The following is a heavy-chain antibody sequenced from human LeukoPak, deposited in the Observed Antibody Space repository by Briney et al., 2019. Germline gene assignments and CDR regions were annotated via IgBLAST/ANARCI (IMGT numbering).Heavy chain of an antibody. Sequence: ASVKVSCKASGYTFTSYGISWVRQAPGQGLEWMGWISAYNGNTNYAQKLQGRVTMTTDTSTSTAYMELRSLRSDDTAVYYCARDWSPSITMVRGVMDVWGKGTTVTISS. J-gene: IGHJ6*04. CDR3: ARDWSPSITMVRGVMDV. CDR1: GYTFTSYG. D-gene: IGHD3-10*01. V-gene: IGHV1-18*01. CDR2: ISAYNGNT.